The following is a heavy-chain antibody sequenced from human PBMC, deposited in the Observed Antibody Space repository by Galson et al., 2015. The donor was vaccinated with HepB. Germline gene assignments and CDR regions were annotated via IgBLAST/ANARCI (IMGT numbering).Heavy chain of an antibody. CDR1: GFMFRSYA. J-gene: IGHJ5*02. CDR3: AKDRPTQWAIVPPRVGWLDP. V-gene: IGHV3-30*18. D-gene: IGHD6-19*01. CDR2: ISHDGRNT. Sequence: SLRLSCAASGFMFRSYAMHWVRQAPGKGLEWVAVISHDGRNTYYGDSVKGRFTISRDNSTNTLYLGMNSLRVEDTAVYYCAKDRPTQWAIVPPRVGWLDPWGQGTLVTVSS.